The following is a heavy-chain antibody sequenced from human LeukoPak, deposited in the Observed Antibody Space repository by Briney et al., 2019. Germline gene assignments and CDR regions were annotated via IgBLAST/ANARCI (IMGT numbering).Heavy chain of an antibody. D-gene: IGHD6-19*01. CDR2: IYYSGTT. CDR3: ARALGTGWSQKE. Sequence: PSETLSLTCTVSGGSISSGDFYLSWLRQHPGKGLEGIGSIYYSGTTYYSPSIKSRVSISLDTTKNQFSLKLSSVTAADTAVYYCARALGTGWSQKEWGQGTLDSVSS. V-gene: IGHV4-31*03. J-gene: IGHJ4*02. CDR1: GGSISSGDFY.